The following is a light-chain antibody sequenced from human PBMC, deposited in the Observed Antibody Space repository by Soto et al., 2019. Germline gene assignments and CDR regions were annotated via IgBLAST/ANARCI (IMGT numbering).Light chain of an antibody. Sequence: DIQMTQSPSTLSGSVGDRVTITCRASQTISSWLAWYQQKPGKAPKLLIYKASTLKSGVPSRFRGSGSGTEFTLTISSLQHDDFATYYCQHYNSYSEAFGQGPKVHI. J-gene: IGKJ1*01. V-gene: IGKV1-5*03. CDR3: QHYNSYSEA. CDR2: KAS. CDR1: QTISSW.